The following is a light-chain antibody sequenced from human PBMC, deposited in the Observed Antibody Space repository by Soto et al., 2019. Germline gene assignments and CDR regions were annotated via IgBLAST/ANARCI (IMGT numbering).Light chain of an antibody. Sequence: QSALTQPASVSGSPGQSITISCTGTSSDVGGYNYVSWYQQHPGKAPKLMIYEVSNRPSGVSNRFSGSKSGNTASLTISGPQAEDEAVYYCSSYTSSSPVVFGGGTKVTAL. J-gene: IGLJ2*01. V-gene: IGLV2-14*01. CDR2: EVS. CDR3: SSYTSSSPVV. CDR1: SSDVGGYNY.